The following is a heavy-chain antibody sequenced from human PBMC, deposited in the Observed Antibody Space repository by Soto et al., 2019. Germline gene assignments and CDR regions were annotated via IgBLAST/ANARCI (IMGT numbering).Heavy chain of an antibody. CDR2: IWYDGSNK. CDR3: AREVGYDLPYDY. Sequence: GGSLRLSCAASGFTFSSYGMHWVRQAPGKGLEWVAVIWYDGSNKYYADSVKGRFTISRDNSKNTLYLQMNSLRAEDTAVYYCAREVGYDLPYDYWGQGTLVTVSS. V-gene: IGHV3-33*01. CDR1: GFTFSSYG. J-gene: IGHJ4*02. D-gene: IGHD5-12*01.